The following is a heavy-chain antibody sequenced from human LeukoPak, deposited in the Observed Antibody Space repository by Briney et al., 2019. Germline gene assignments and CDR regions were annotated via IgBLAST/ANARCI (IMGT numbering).Heavy chain of an antibody. D-gene: IGHD3-10*01. CDR3: TRGGWFGELGDFDY. J-gene: IGHJ4*02. Sequence: PGGSLRLSCTASGFTFGDYAMSWFRQALGKGLEWVGFIRSKAYGGTTEYAASVKGRFTISRDDSKSIAYLQMNSLKTEDTAVYYCTRGGWFGELGDFDYWGQGTLVTVSS. CDR1: GFTFGDYA. V-gene: IGHV3-49*03. CDR2: IRSKAYGGTT.